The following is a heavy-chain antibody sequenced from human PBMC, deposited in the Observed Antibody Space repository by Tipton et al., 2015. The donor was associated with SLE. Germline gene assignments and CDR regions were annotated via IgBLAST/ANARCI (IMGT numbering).Heavy chain of an antibody. V-gene: IGHV4-4*02. J-gene: IGHJ3*02. CDR3: ARYPATVTSSAPFNGLDI. Sequence: TLSLTCAVSGDSISNNNWRTWVRQRPGKGLEWIGEIHHIGNTNQNPSLKSRVTISIDKSKNQFSLKLRSVTAADTAVYYCARYPATVTSSAPFNGLDIWGQGTLVIVSS. CDR2: IHHIGNT. D-gene: IGHD4-17*01. CDR1: GDSISNNNW.